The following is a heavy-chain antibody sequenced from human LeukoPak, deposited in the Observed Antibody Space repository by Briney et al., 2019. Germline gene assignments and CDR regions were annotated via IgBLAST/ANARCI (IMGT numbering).Heavy chain of an antibody. V-gene: IGHV4-4*09. CDR1: GGCISSYF. J-gene: IGHJ5*02. CDR2: IYTSGST. D-gene: IGHD6-19*01. CDR3: ARHSAQWLAQNWFDP. Sequence: SETLSLTCVVSGGCISSYFWSWIRQPPGKGLGWIGYIYTSGSTNYNPYLKSRVTISLDTSKNQFSLKLSSVTAADTAVYYCARHSAQWLAQNWFDPWGQGTLVTVSS.